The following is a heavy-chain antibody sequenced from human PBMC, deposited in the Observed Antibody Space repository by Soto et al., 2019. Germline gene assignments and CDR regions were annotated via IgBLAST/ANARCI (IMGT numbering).Heavy chain of an antibody. CDR1: GGSISSYY. D-gene: IGHD3-9*01. J-gene: IGHJ3*02. CDR2: IYYSGST. CDR3: ARGFEDYDILTGYLAFDI. Sequence: SETLSLTCTVSGGSISSYYWSWIRQPPGKGLEWIGYIYYSGSTNYNPSLKSRVTISVDTSKNQFSLKLSSVTAADTAVYYCARGFEDYDILTGYLAFDIWGQGTMVTVSS. V-gene: IGHV4-59*01.